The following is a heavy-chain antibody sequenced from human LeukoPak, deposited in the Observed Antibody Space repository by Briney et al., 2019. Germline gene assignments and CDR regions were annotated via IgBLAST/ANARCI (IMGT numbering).Heavy chain of an antibody. V-gene: IGHV3-33*06. J-gene: IGHJ6*03. D-gene: IGHD3-22*01. CDR1: GITFSSYG. Sequence: PGRSLRLSCAASGITFSSYGMHWVRQAPGKGLEWVAVKWYDGSNKYYADSVKGRFTISRDNSKNTLYLQMNSLRAEDTAVYYCAKEGRVIVVGSYYYMDVWGKGTTVTVSS. CDR2: KWYDGSNK. CDR3: AKEGRVIVVGSYYYMDV.